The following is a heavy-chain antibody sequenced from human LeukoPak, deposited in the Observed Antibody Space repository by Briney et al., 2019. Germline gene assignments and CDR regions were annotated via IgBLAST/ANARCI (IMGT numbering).Heavy chain of an antibody. D-gene: IGHD2-15*01. V-gene: IGHV3-21*01. CDR3: ARGVVAAPQTFDY. CDR2: ISSSSSYI. J-gene: IGHJ4*02. CDR1: GFTFSSYS. Sequence: GGSLRLSCAASGFTFSSYSMNWVRQAPGKGLEWVSSISSSSSYIYYADSVKGRFTISRDNAKNSLYPQMNSLRAEDTAVYYCARGVVAAPQTFDYWGQGTLVAVSS.